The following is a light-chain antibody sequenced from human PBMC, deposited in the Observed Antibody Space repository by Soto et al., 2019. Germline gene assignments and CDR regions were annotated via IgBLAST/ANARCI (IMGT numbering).Light chain of an antibody. CDR3: SSYTTSSTYV. CDR2: DVS. Sequence: QSVLTQPASVSGSPGQSITISCTGTISVVGGYDYVSWYQQHPGKAPKLMIYDVSNRPSGVSNRFSGSKSGNTASLTISGLQADDEADYYCSSYTTSSTYVSGTGTKVTVL. V-gene: IGLV2-14*01. CDR1: ISVVGGYDY. J-gene: IGLJ1*01.